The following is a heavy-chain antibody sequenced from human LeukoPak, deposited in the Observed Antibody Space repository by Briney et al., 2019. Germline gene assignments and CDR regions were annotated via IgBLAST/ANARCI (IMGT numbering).Heavy chain of an antibody. CDR3: ARDFAGDRDY. V-gene: IGHV3-74*01. D-gene: IGHD4-17*01. CDR1: GFIFRNYW. Sequence: GGSLRLSCAASGFIFRNYWMHWVRQAPGKGLVWVARINPNGITTTYTDSVKGRFTISRDNAKNTLYLQMNSLRIEDTAVYYCARDFAGDRDYWGQGTLVTVSS. CDR2: INPNGITT. J-gene: IGHJ4*02.